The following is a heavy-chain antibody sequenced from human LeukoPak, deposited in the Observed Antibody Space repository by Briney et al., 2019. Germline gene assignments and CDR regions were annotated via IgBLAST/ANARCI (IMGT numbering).Heavy chain of an antibody. CDR1: GFTLSIYT. CDR3: ARDQAWGAY. J-gene: IGHJ4*02. V-gene: IGHV3-21*01. Sequence: GGSLRLSCVASGFTLSIYTMSWVRQAPGKGLEWVSSITSSSSSIYSADSVKGRLTISRDNAKNSLYLEMNSLRDEDTAVYYCARDQAWGAYWGQGTLVTVSS. D-gene: IGHD4/OR15-4a*01. CDR2: ITSSSSSI.